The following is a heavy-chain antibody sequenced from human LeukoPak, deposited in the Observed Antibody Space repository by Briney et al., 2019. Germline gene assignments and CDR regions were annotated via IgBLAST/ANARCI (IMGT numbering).Heavy chain of an antibody. CDR1: GYTFTSYY. CDR2: INPSGGST. J-gene: IGHJ4*02. Sequence: RASVKVSCKASGYTFTSYYMHWVRQAPGQGLEWMGIINPSGGSTSYAQKFQGRVTMTRDMSTSTVYMELSSLRSEDTAVYYCARGVVPAAKGQDYSEYYFDYWGQGTLVTVSS. D-gene: IGHD2-2*01. V-gene: IGHV1-46*01. CDR3: ARGVVPAAKGQDYSEYYFDY.